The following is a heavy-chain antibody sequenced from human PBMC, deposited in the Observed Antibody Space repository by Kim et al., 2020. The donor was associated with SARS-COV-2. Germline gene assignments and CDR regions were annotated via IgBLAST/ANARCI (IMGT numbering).Heavy chain of an antibody. J-gene: IGHJ6*02. CDR2: VNHSGST. CDR3: ARGHLTVTTFYYFYYGMDV. CDR1: GGSFSGYY. Sequence: SQTLSLTCAVYGGSFSGYYWSWIRQPPGKGLEWIGEVNHSGSTNYNPSLKSRVTISVDTSKNQFSLKLSSVTAADTAVYYCARGHLTVTTFYYFYYGMDVWGQGTTVTVSS. V-gene: IGHV4-34*01. D-gene: IGHD4-4*01.